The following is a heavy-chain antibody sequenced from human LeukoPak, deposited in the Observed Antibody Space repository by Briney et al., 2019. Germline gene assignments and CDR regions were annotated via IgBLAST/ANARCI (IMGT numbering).Heavy chain of an antibody. D-gene: IGHD3-10*01. CDR3: ARGFPRRYGSGSYYNVPPYYYYYGMDV. V-gene: IGHV4-34*01. Sequence: SETLSLTCAVYGGSFSGYYWSWIRQPPGKGLEWIGEINHSGSTNYNPSLKSRVTISEDTSKNQFSLKLSSVTAADTAVYYCARGFPRRYGSGSYYNVPPYYYYYGMDVWGQGTTVTVSS. CDR2: INHSGST. CDR1: GGSFSGYY. J-gene: IGHJ6*02.